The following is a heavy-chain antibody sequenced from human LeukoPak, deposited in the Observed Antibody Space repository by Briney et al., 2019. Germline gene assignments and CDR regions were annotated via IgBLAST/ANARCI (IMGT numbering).Heavy chain of an antibody. V-gene: IGHV3-23*01. Sequence: GGSLRLSCAASGFTFSSYAMSWVRQAPGKGLEWVSAISGSGGSTYYADSAKGRFTISRDNSKNTLYLQMNSLRAEDTAVYYCAKTPYYDILTGYQYYFDYWGQGTLVTVSS. CDR1: GFTFSSYA. D-gene: IGHD3-9*01. CDR2: ISGSGGST. CDR3: AKTPYYDILTGYQYYFDY. J-gene: IGHJ4*02.